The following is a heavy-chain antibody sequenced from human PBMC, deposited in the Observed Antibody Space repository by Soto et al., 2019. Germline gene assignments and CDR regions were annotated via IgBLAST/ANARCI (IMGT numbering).Heavy chain of an antibody. Sequence: EVQLVESGGGLVQPGRSLRLSCVASGFKFDDFAMHWVRQAPGKGLEWVSGIIWNSGSIGYADSVKGRFTISRDNTKNSLYLQMNSLRVEDTAFYYCARETTVATYSYWGQGTLVTVSS. V-gene: IGHV3-9*01. J-gene: IGHJ4*02. CDR2: IIWNSGSI. CDR1: GFKFDDFA. CDR3: ARETTVATYSY. D-gene: IGHD4-17*01.